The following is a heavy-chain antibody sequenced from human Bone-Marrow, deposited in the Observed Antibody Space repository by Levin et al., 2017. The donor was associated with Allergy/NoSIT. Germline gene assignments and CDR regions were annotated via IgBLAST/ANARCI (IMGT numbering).Heavy chain of an antibody. Sequence: GSLRLSCAVYGGSFSGYYWSWIRQPPGKGLEWIGEINHSGSTNYNPSLKSRVTISVDTSKNQFSLKLSSVTAADTAVYYCAVGLVVYATDYWGQGTLVTVSS. CDR3: AVGLVVYATDY. CDR2: INHSGST. CDR1: GGSFSGYY. D-gene: IGHD2-8*02. J-gene: IGHJ4*02. V-gene: IGHV4-34*01.